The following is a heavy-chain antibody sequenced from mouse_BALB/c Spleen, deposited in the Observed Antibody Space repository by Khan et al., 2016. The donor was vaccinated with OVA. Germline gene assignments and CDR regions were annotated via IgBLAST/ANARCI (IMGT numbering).Heavy chain of an antibody. CDR2: ITYSGGT. CDR1: GYSITSDYA. CDR3: ARWFAY. J-gene: IGHJ3*01. V-gene: IGHV3-2*02. Sequence: VRLKQSGPGLVKPSQSLSLTCTVTGYSITSDYAWNWIRQFPGNKLEWMGYITYSGGTSYHPSLKSRISITRDTSKNQFFLRLNSVTTEDSATYYCARWFAYWGQGTLVTVS.